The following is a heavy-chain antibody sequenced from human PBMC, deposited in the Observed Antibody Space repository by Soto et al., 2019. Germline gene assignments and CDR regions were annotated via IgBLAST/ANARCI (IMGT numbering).Heavy chain of an antibody. Sequence: QVQLVQSGAEVRKPGSSVKVSYKASGGTFSRYAINWVRQAPGQGLEWMGGIIPMFGITNYAQKFKGRVTITADESTSTVYMELNTLRSEDAAVYYCARASIHGSSWYFWFDPWGQGTLVTVSS. V-gene: IGHV1-69*01. CDR2: IIPMFGIT. CDR1: GGTFSRYA. J-gene: IGHJ5*01. CDR3: ARASIHGSSWYFWFDP. D-gene: IGHD6-13*01.